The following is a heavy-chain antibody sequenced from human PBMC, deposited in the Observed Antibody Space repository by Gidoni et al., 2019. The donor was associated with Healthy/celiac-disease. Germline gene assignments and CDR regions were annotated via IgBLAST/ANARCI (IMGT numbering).Heavy chain of an antibody. D-gene: IGHD5-18*01. V-gene: IGHV3-11*06. Sequence: QVQLVESGGGLVKPGGSLRLSCAASGFTFSDYYMSWIRRAPGKGLEWVSYISSSSSYTNYADSVKGRFTISRDNAKNSLYLQMNSLRAEDTAVYYCARDQIVGYSYGLPRPSYYYYGMDVWGQGTTVTVSS. CDR3: ARDQIVGYSYGLPRPSYYYYGMDV. CDR1: GFTFSDYY. J-gene: IGHJ6*02. CDR2: ISSSSSYT.